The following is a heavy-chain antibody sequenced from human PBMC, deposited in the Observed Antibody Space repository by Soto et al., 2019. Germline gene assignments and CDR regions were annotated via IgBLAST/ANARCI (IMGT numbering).Heavy chain of an antibody. Sequence: QLQLQESGPGLVRPSETLSLTCIVSGGSISTYGYYWGWIRQPPVKGLEWIGSIDYSGSTYYNPSLKSRVTISLDTSKNQFTLKLRSVTAADTAVYYCARHLAVTGKGDWFDPWGQGLLVTVSS. D-gene: IGHD6-19*01. CDR3: ARHLAVTGKGDWFDP. CDR2: IDYSGST. V-gene: IGHV4-39*01. J-gene: IGHJ5*02. CDR1: GGSISTYGYY.